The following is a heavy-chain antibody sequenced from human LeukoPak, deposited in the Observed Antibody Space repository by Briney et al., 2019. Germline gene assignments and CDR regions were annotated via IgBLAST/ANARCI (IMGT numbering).Heavy chain of an antibody. CDR2: IKRDGSEK. Sequence: PGGSLRLSCTASGFTFCNYWMTWVRQAPGKGLEWVANIKRDGSEKYYVDSVKGRFTISRDNAKNSLYLQMSSLRAEDTSVYYSATAIHGDSIQFDYWGRGTLVTVSS. J-gene: IGHJ4*02. CDR1: GFTFCNYW. V-gene: IGHV3-7*05. CDR3: ATAIHGDSIQFDY. D-gene: IGHD4-17*01.